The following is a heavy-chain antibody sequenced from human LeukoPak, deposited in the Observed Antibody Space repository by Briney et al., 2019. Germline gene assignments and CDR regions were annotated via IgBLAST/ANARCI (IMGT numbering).Heavy chain of an antibody. Sequence: SETLSLTCTVSGGSISSGDYYWSWIRQPPGKGLEWIGCIYYSGSTYYNPSFKSRVTISVDTSKNQFSLKLSSVTAADTAVYYCARSIAVAVIDYWGQGTLVTVSS. CDR2: IYYSGST. V-gene: IGHV4-30-4*08. CDR3: ARSIAVAVIDY. D-gene: IGHD6-19*01. CDR1: GGSISSGDYY. J-gene: IGHJ4*02.